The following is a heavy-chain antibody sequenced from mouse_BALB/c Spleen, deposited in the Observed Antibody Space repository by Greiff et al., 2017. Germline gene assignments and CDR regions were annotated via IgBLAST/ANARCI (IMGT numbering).Heavy chain of an antibody. CDR3: ARGTATYAMDY. V-gene: IGHV1-7*01. D-gene: IGHD1-2*01. J-gene: IGHJ4*01. CDR2: INPSTGYT. Sequence: VQLQQSGAELAKPGASVKMSCKASGYTFTSYWMHWVKQRPGQGLEWIGYINPSTGYTEYNQKFKDKATMTADKSSSTAYMQLSSLTSEDSAVYYCARGTATYAMDYWGPGTSVTVSS. CDR1: GYTFTSYW.